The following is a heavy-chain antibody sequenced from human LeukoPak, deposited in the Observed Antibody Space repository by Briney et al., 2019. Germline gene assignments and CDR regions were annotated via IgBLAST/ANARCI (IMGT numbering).Heavy chain of an antibody. CDR2: LSRSADTT. J-gene: IGHJ3*02. D-gene: IGHD5-18*01. V-gene: IGHV3-23*01. CDR1: GFTFSSYA. CDR3: AKDRTRGYSYDEPLDAFDI. Sequence: GGSLRLSCVASGFTFSSYAMSWVRQAPGRGLEWLSVLSRSADTTYYADSVKGRFTISRDNAKNSLYLQMNSLRAEDTALYYCAKDRTRGYSYDEPLDAFDIWGQGTMVTVSS.